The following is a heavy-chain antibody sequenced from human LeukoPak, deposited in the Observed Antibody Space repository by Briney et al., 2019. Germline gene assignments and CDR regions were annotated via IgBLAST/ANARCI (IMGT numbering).Heavy chain of an antibody. J-gene: IGHJ4*02. CDR3: ARDLFGPKNYFDY. D-gene: IGHD3-10*01. Sequence: GGSLRLSCAASGFTFSDHYMSWIRQAPGKGLEWISYISSSGSTIYYADSVKGRFTISRDNAKNSLYLQMNSPRVEDTAVYYCARDLFGPKNYFDYWGQGTLVTVSS. CDR1: GFTFSDHY. CDR2: ISSSGSTI. V-gene: IGHV3-11*04.